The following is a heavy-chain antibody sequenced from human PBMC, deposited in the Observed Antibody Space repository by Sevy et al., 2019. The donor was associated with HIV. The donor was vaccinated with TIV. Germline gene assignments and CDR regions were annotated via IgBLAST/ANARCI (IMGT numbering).Heavy chain of an antibody. CDR3: ARGEHYGSGSYYHYYYGMDV. J-gene: IGHJ6*02. CDR1: GFTFSSYS. D-gene: IGHD3-10*01. Sequence: GGSLRLSCAASGFTFSSYSMNWVRQAPGKGLEWVSSISSSSSYIYYADSVKGRFTISRENAKNSLYLLMNSLRAEDTAVYYCARGEHYGSGSYYHYYYGMDVWGQGTTVTVSS. V-gene: IGHV3-21*01. CDR2: ISSSSSYI.